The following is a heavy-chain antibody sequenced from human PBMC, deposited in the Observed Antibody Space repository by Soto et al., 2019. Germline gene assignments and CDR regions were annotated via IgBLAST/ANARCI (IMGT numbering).Heavy chain of an antibody. J-gene: IGHJ6*02. D-gene: IGHD2-2*02. Sequence: SETLSLTCAVYGGSFSGYYWSWIRQPPGKGLEWIGEINHSGSTNYNPSLKSRVTISVDTSKNQFSLKLSSVTAADTAVYYCARTLVVPAAITGYGMDVWGQGTTVTVSS. CDR1: GGSFSGYY. CDR3: ARTLVVPAAITGYGMDV. V-gene: IGHV4-34*01. CDR2: INHSGST.